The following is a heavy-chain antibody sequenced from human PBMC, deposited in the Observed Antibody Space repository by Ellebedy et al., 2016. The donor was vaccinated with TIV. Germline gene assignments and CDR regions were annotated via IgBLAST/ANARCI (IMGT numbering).Heavy chain of an antibody. Sequence: ASVKVSXXASGYTFSNYAISWVRQAPGQGLEWMGWISAYNGNTNYAQNLQGRVTMTTDASTRTAYMELRGLRSDDTAVYYCARLMSSGWPLECFDIWGQGTMVTVSS. CDR2: ISAYNGNT. J-gene: IGHJ3*02. CDR1: GYTFSNYA. CDR3: ARLMSSGWPLECFDI. V-gene: IGHV1-18*01. D-gene: IGHD6-19*01.